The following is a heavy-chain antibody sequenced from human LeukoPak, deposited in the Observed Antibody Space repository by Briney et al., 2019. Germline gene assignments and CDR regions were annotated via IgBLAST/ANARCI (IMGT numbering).Heavy chain of an antibody. Sequence: GRSLRLSCASSGFTLSSYGMHWVRQAPGKGLEWVAVISYDGSNKYYADSVKGRFTISRDNSKNTLYLQMNSLRAEDTAVYYCAKDDSSSWYPLHDYWGQGTLVTVSS. CDR3: AKDDSSSWYPLHDY. CDR2: ISYDGSNK. J-gene: IGHJ4*02. CDR1: GFTLSSYG. V-gene: IGHV3-30*18. D-gene: IGHD6-13*01.